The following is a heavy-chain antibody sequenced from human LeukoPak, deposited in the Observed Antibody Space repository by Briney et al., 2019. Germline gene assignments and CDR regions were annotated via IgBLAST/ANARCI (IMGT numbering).Heavy chain of an antibody. CDR2: IFYSGST. J-gene: IGHJ3*02. CDR1: GGSISTSNYY. CDR3: ASPSRGYADAFDI. D-gene: IGHD2-2*01. Sequence: SETLSLTCTVSGGSISTSNYYWGWIRQPPGKGLEWIGNIFYSGSTYYSPSLKSRVTISLDTSKNQFSLNLSSVTAADTAVYYCASPSRGYADAFDIWGQGTMVTVSS. V-gene: IGHV4-39*07.